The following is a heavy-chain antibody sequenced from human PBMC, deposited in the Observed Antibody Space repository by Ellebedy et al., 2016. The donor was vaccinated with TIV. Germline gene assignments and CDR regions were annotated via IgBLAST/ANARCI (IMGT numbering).Heavy chain of an antibody. J-gene: IGHJ2*01. Sequence: GESLKISCKVSGYSFSNFWLGWVRQMPGEGLQWMGIIYSGGSDTRYSPSFQGQVTFSADKSISTAYLQWSSLKASDTAVYYCARLREDPVYSTSGYFDVWGRGTLVTVSS. V-gene: IGHV5-51*01. CDR3: ARLREDPVYSTSGYFDV. D-gene: IGHD6-6*01. CDR1: GYSFSNFW. CDR2: IYSGGSDT.